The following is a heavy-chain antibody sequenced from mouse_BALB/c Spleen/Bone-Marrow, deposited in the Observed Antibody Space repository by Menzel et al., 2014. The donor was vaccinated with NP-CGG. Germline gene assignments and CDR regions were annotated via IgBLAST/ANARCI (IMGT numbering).Heavy chain of an antibody. Sequence: EVKLQESGPSLVKPSQSLSLTCSVTGYSITNGYYWNWIRQFPGNKLEWMAYITYDGSSDYNPSLKNRISITRDTSKNQFFLKLNSVTTEDTSTYYCAMGHYAMDYWGQGTSVTVSS. V-gene: IGHV3-6*02. J-gene: IGHJ4*01. CDR3: AMGHYAMDY. CDR1: GYSITNGYY. CDR2: ITYDGSS.